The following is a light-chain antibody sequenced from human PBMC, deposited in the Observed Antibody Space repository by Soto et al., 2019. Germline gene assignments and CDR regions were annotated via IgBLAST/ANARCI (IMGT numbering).Light chain of an antibody. V-gene: IGLV2-14*03. CDR1: SSDVGGYNY. J-gene: IGLJ1*01. CDR3: SSYTGSSTYV. Sequence: QSVLTQPASVSGSPGQSITISCTGTSSDVGGYNYVSRYQQHPGKAPKLMIYDVSNRPSGVSNRFSGSKSGNTASLTISGLQTEDESDYYCSSYTGSSTYVFGTGPKVTVL. CDR2: DVS.